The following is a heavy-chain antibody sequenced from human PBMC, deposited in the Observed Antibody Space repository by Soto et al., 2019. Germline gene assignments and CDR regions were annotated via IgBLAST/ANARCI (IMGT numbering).Heavy chain of an antibody. CDR1: GGTFSSYA. D-gene: IGHD3-22*01. Sequence: QVQLVQSGAEVKKPGSSVKVSCKASGGTFSSYAISWVRQAPGQGLEWMGEIIPIFGTANYAQKFQGRVTITAEESTRAAYMELSSLRSEETAVYYCAGDRGHSSGYYPYWFDPWGQGTLVTVSS. V-gene: IGHV1-69*12. CDR3: AGDRGHSSGYYPYWFDP. J-gene: IGHJ5*02. CDR2: IIPIFGTA.